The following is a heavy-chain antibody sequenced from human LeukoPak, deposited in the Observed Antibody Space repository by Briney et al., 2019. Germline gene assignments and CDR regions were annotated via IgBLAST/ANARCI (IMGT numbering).Heavy chain of an antibody. CDR1: TFTFSRYW. Sequence: GGSLRLSCAASTFTFSRYWMTWVRQAPGKGLEWVAHIKQDGSEKDYVDSVKGRFTISRDNAKNLLFLEMNSLRAEDTAVYYCARVASSGYYYDGIDYWGQGTLVTVSS. J-gene: IGHJ4*02. V-gene: IGHV3-7*01. CDR2: IKQDGSEK. CDR3: ARVASSGYYYDGIDY. D-gene: IGHD3-22*01.